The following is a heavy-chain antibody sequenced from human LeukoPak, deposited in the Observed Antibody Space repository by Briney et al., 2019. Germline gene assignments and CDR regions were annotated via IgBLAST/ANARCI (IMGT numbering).Heavy chain of an antibody. CDR2: ISYDGSNK. V-gene: IGHV3-30-3*01. J-gene: IGHJ4*02. CDR1: GFTFSSYA. Sequence: PGGSLRLSCAASGFTFSSYAMHWVRQAPGKGLEWVAVISYDGSNKYYADSVKGRFTISRDNSKNTLYLQMNSLRAEDTAVYYCARRWELWYFDYWGQGTLVTVSS. D-gene: IGHD1-26*01. CDR3: ARRWELWYFDY.